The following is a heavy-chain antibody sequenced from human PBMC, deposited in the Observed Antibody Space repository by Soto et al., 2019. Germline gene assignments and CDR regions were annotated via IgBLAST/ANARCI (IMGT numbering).Heavy chain of an antibody. CDR3: AIRPVYCSGCSCRPGAFDI. J-gene: IGHJ3*02. V-gene: IGHV4-4*07. CDR1: GGSISSYY. CDR2: IDTSGST. Sequence: QVQLQESGPGLVKPSETLSLTCTVSGGSISSYYWSWIRQPAGKGLEWIGRIDTSGSTNYNPSLKSRVTMSVDKSKNQFSLKVSSVPAADTAVYYCAIRPVYCSGCSCRPGAFDIWGQGTMVTVSS. D-gene: IGHD2-15*01.